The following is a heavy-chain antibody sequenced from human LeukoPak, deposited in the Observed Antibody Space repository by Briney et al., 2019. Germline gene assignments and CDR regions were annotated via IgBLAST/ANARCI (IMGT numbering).Heavy chain of an antibody. V-gene: IGHV3-23*01. Sequence: GGSLRLSCAASGFNFSSYAMSWVRQAPGKGLEWVSAISGSGGSTYYAGSVKGRFTISRDTSKKTLYLQMNSLRVEDTAVYYCVRVFGGNYGGDYWGQGTLVTVSS. CDR1: GFNFSSYA. CDR3: VRVFGGNYGGDY. J-gene: IGHJ4*02. CDR2: ISGSGGST. D-gene: IGHD1-7*01.